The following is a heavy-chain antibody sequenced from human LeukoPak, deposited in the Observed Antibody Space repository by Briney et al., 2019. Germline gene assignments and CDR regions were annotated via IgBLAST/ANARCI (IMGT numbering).Heavy chain of an antibody. V-gene: IGHV4-59*01. J-gene: IGHJ5*02. CDR3: ARQPLYYYDSSGYSEFDP. CDR1: GGSISSYY. D-gene: IGHD3-22*01. Sequence: SETLSLTCTVSGGSISSYYWSWIRQPPGKGLEWIGYIYYSGSTNYNPSLKSRVTISVDTSKNQFSLKLSSVTAADTAVYYCARQPLYYYDSSGYSEFDPWGQGTLVTVSS. CDR2: IYYSGST.